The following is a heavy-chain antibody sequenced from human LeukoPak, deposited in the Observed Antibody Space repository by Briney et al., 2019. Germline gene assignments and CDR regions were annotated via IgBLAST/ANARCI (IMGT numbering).Heavy chain of an antibody. CDR1: GGSISSYC. Sequence: SETLSLTCTVSGGSISSYCWSWVRQPPGKGLEWIGYIYTSGSTDYNPSLKSRVTISVDTSKNQFSLKLSSVTAADTAVYYCARSRPLYDFWSGYYRAGNWFDPWGQGTLVTVSS. D-gene: IGHD3-3*01. J-gene: IGHJ5*02. CDR3: ARSRPLYDFWSGYYRAGNWFDP. V-gene: IGHV4-4*08. CDR2: IYTSGST.